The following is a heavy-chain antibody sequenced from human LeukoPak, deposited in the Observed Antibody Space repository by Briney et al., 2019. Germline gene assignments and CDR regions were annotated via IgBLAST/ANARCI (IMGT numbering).Heavy chain of an antibody. D-gene: IGHD2-2*01. CDR3: AKDIGSSTSCLDY. CDR2: ISWNSGSI. Sequence: GGSLRLSCAASGFTFSDYYMSWVRQAPGKGLEWVSGISWNSGSIGYADSVKGRFTISRDNAKNSLYLQMNSLRAEDTALYYCAKDIGSSTSCLDYWGQGTLVTVSS. J-gene: IGHJ4*02. V-gene: IGHV3-9*01. CDR1: GFTFSDYY.